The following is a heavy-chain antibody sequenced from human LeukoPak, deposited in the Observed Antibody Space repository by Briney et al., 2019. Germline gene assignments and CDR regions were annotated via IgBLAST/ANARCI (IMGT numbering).Heavy chain of an antibody. CDR1: GYTFTSYG. D-gene: IGHD3-10*01. Sequence: GASVKVSCKASGYTFTSYGISWVRQAPGQGLEWMGWMNPNSGNTGYAQKFQGRVTMTRNTSISTAYMELSSLRSEDTAVYYCARTDYYGSGNDAFDIWGQGTMVTVSS. J-gene: IGHJ3*02. CDR2: MNPNSGNT. V-gene: IGHV1-8*02. CDR3: ARTDYYGSGNDAFDI.